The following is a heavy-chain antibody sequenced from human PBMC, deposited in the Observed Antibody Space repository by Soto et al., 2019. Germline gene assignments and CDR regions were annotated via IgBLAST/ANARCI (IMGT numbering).Heavy chain of an antibody. J-gene: IGHJ4*02. CDR1: GFTFSIYA. D-gene: IGHD3-10*01. Sequence: PGGSLRLSCAAPGFTFSIYAMSGVRQTQGKGLEWVSAISGSGGSTYYADSVKGRFTISRDNSKNTLYLQMNSLRAEDTAVYYCAKQGGVGVRGVILYYFDYWGQGTLVTVSS. V-gene: IGHV3-23*01. CDR2: ISGSGGST. CDR3: AKQGGVGVRGVILYYFDY.